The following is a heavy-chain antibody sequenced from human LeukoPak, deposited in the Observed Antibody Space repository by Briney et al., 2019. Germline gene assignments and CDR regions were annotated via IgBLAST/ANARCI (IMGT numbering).Heavy chain of an antibody. J-gene: IGHJ1*01. CDR3: ARSTRRDTEVAIAEYFQH. Sequence: GEALRLSCAASGCTFSSYQMRWGRRAPAGGGGGGDNKKQDRREKYYVHSVKGRLTIYRDNEHNSLDLQKNTLRAEDTAVYYCARSTRRDTEVAIAEYFQHWGQGTLVTVSS. CDR2: KKQDRREK. V-gene: IGHV3-7*03. CDR1: GCTFSSYQ. D-gene: IGHD5-18*01.